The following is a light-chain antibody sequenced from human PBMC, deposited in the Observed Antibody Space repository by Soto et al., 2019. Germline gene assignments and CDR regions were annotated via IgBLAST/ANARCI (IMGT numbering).Light chain of an antibody. V-gene: IGKV1-5*03. CDR1: QSINNW. J-gene: IGKJ2*01. CDR2: KAS. CDR3: QQYSSYPYT. Sequence: DIQMTQSPSTLSASVGDRVTITCRASQSINNWLAWYQQRPGKAPKLLIYKASSLETGVPSRVSGSGSGTEFTLTISRLQPEDFATYYCQQYSSYPYTFGQGTKLEIK.